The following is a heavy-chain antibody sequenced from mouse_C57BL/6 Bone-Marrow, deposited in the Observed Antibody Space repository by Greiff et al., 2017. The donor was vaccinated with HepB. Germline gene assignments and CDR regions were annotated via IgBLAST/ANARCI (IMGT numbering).Heavy chain of an antibody. CDR3: ARKGKLASTVVATDWYFDV. V-gene: IGHV1-69*01. J-gene: IGHJ1*03. D-gene: IGHD1-1*01. CDR1: GYTFTSYW. Sequence: VQLQQPGAELVMPGASVKLSCKASGYTFTSYWMHWVKQRPGQGLEWIGEIDPSDSYTNYNQKFKGKSTLTVDKSSSTAYMQRSSLTSEDSAVYYCARKGKLASTVVATDWYFDVWGTGTTVTVSS. CDR2: IDPSDSYT.